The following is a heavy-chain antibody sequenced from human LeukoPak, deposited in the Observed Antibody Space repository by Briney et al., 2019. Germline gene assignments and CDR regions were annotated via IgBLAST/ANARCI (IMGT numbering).Heavy chain of an antibody. CDR2: INPNSGGT. J-gene: IGHJ3*02. D-gene: IGHD3-22*01. Sequence: GASVKVSCKASGYTFTGYYMHWVRQASGQGLEWMGWINPNSGGTNYAQKFQGRVTMTRDTSISTAYMELSRLRSDDTAVYYCARGYKTMIVVVHDAFDIWGQGTMVTVSS. CDR3: ARGYKTMIVVVHDAFDI. CDR1: GYTFTGYY. V-gene: IGHV1-2*02.